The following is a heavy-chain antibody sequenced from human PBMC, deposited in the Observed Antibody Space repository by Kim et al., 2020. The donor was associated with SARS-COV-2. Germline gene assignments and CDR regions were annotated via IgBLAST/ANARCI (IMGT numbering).Heavy chain of an antibody. Sequence: GGSLRLSCAASGFTFSSYGMHWVRQAPGKGLEWVAVIWYDGSNKYYADSVKGRFTISRDNSKNTLYLQMNSLRAEDTAVYYCASSGYYDSSGYLDYWGQGTLVTVSS. CDR3: ASSGYYDSSGYLDY. CDR2: IWYDGSNK. D-gene: IGHD3-22*01. V-gene: IGHV3-33*01. J-gene: IGHJ4*02. CDR1: GFTFSSYG.